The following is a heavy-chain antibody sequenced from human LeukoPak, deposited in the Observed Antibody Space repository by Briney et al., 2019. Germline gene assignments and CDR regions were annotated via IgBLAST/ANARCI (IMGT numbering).Heavy chain of an antibody. D-gene: IGHD6-19*01. Sequence: PGGSLRLSCAASGFTFSTYWMSWVRQAPGKGLEWVATIRQDGSEKHYADSVRGRFTISRDNAKNSLYLQMDSLRVEDTAFYYCAKDNRRHYTSGPNPDSLHWGQGALVTVSS. CDR3: AKDNRRHYTSGPNPDSLH. J-gene: IGHJ4*02. CDR1: GFTFSTYW. V-gene: IGHV3-7*03. CDR2: IRQDGSEK.